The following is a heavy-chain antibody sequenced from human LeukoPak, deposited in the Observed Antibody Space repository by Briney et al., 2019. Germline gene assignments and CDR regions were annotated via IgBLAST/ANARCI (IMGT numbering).Heavy chain of an antibody. CDR1: GYSSDYY. CDR2: MYHSGSA. Sequence: PSETLSLTCTVSGYSSDYYWGWIRQPPGKGLEWIGSMYHSGSAYYNPSLNSRVTTSVDTSKNQFSLKLNSVTAADTAVYYCAREIRVRSDTSGYYDYWGQGTLVTVSS. V-gene: IGHV4-38-2*02. D-gene: IGHD3-22*01. J-gene: IGHJ4*02. CDR3: AREIRVRSDTSGYYDY.